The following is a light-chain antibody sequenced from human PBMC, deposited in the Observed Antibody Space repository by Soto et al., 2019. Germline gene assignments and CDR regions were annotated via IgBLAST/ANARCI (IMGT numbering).Light chain of an antibody. V-gene: IGKV1-17*01. CDR3: LQHNSYPLT. J-gene: IGKJ3*01. Sequence: DIQMIQSPSSLSASVGDRVTITCRASQGIGNALAWYQQKPGKAPKRLIYTASSLQSGVPSRFNGSGSGTEFTLTISSLQAEDFTTYYCLQHNSYPLTFGPGTKVDIK. CDR1: QGIGNA. CDR2: TAS.